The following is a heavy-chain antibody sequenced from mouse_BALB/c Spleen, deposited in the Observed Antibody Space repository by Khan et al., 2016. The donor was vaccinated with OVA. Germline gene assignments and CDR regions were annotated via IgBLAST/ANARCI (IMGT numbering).Heavy chain of an antibody. CDR2: ISSDGDYT. Sequence: EVKVEESGGALVKPGGSLKLSCAASGFTFSTYAMSWVRQTPEKRLAWVATISSDGDYTYYPDNVTGRFTISRDNAKNTLYLQMSSLRSEDTAMYYCARSPYGNFAYWGQGTLVTVSA. CDR1: GFTFSTYA. V-gene: IGHV5-9-3*01. J-gene: IGHJ3*01. D-gene: IGHD2-1*01. CDR3: ARSPYGNFAY.